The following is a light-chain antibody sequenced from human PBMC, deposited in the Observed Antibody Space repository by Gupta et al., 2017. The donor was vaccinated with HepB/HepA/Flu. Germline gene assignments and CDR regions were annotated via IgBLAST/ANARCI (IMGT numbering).Light chain of an antibody. Sequence: QSALTQPASVSGSPGQSITISCTGTSSDLGYYNYVSWYQQHPGKAPKLIIFDVSNRPSGVSNRFSGSKSGNTAFLTISGLQAEDEADYYCNSYTTSSTGVFGGGTKLTVL. V-gene: IGLV2-14*01. J-gene: IGLJ2*01. CDR3: NSYTTSSTGV. CDR1: SSDLGYYNY. CDR2: DVS.